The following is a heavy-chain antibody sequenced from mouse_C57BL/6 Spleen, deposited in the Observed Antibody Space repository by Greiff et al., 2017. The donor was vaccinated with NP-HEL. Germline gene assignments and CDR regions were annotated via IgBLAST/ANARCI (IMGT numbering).Heavy chain of an antibody. V-gene: IGHV1-53*01. Sequence: QVQLQQPGTELVKPGASVKLSCKASGYTFTSYWMHWVKQRPGQGLEWIGNINPCNGGTNYNEKFKSQATLTVDKSSSTAYMQLSSLTSEDSAVYYCAKGNYDYDGYYAMDYWGQGTSVTVSS. D-gene: IGHD2-4*01. J-gene: IGHJ4*01. CDR3: AKGNYDYDGYYAMDY. CDR1: GYTFTSYW. CDR2: INPCNGGT.